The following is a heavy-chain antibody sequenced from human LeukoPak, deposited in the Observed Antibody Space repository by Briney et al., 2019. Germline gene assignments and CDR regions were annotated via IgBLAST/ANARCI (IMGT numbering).Heavy chain of an antibody. CDR3: ARDPLNGALDI. Sequence: GGSLRLSCAASGFTFSNAWMSWVRQVPGKGLEWLADMNPAGSEILYVDSVKGRFTISRDNSKNSLYLQMDGLRAEDTAVYYCARDPLNGALDIWGRGTLVTVSS. CDR2: MNPAGSEI. CDR1: GFTFSNAW. D-gene: IGHD2-8*01. J-gene: IGHJ3*02. V-gene: IGHV3-7*01.